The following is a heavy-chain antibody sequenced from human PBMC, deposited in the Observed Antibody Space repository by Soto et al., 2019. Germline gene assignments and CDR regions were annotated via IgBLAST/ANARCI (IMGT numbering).Heavy chain of an antibody. CDR3: ARDFLVGGDEDDYIWGSYRLGLAP. CDR1: GFTFSDYY. J-gene: IGHJ5*02. Sequence: GGSLRLSCAASGFTFSDYYMIWIRQAPGKGLEWVSYISSSGSTIYYADSVKGRFTISRDNAKNSPYLQMNSLRAEDTAVYYCARDFLVGGDEDDYIWGSYRLGLAPWGKGTLVTVSS. V-gene: IGHV3-11*01. CDR2: ISSSGSTI. D-gene: IGHD3-16*02.